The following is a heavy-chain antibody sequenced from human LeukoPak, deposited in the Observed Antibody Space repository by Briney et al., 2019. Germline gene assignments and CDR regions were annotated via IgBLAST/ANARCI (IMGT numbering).Heavy chain of an antibody. Sequence: GGSLRLSCAASGFTFDDYGMSWVRQAPGKGLEWVSGINWNGGSTGYADSVKGRFTISRDNAKNSLYLQMNSLRAEDTALYYCARYDYDILTGYYCYMDVWGKGTTVTVSS. CDR1: GFTFDDYG. J-gene: IGHJ6*03. CDR3: ARYDYDILTGYYCYMDV. V-gene: IGHV3-20*04. CDR2: INWNGGST. D-gene: IGHD3-9*01.